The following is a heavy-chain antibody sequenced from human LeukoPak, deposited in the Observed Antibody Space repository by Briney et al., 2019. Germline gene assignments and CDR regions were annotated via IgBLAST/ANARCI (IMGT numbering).Heavy chain of an antibody. CDR3: ARQDGYSLYHFDY. Sequence: GESLKISCKGSGYSFASYWIAWVRQMPGKGLEWMGIIYPADSDTRYSPSFRGQVTISVDKSISTAYLQWSSLKASDTAMNYCARQDGYSLYHFDYWGQGTLVTVSS. CDR1: GYSFASYW. CDR2: IYPADSDT. D-gene: IGHD5-18*01. V-gene: IGHV5-51*01. J-gene: IGHJ4*02.